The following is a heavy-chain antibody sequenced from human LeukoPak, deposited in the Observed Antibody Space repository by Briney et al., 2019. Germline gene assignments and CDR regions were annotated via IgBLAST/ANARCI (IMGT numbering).Heavy chain of an antibody. D-gene: IGHD6-19*01. CDR1: GGSISSYY. CDR3: ARGGAVAWMEYYFDY. CDR2: IYYSGST. V-gene: IGHV4-59*01. Sequence: SETLSLTCTVSGGSISSYYWSWIRQPSGKGLEWIGYIYYSGSTNYNPSLKSRVTISVDTSKNQFSLKLSSVTAADTAVYYCARGGAVAWMEYYFDYWGQGTLVTVSS. J-gene: IGHJ4*02.